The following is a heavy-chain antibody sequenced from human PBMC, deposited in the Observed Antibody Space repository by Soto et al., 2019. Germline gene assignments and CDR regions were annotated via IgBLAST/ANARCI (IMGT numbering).Heavy chain of an antibody. CDR2: ISSSGSTI. Sequence: GGSLRLSCADSGFTFSYYYMSWIRQAAGKGLEWVSYISSSGSTIYYADSVKARFTISSDNAKNSLYLQMNSLRAEDTAVYYCARALDDFWSGYAYYYYGMDVWGQGTTVTVSS. D-gene: IGHD3-3*01. V-gene: IGHV3-11*01. J-gene: IGHJ6*02. CDR1: GFTFSYYY. CDR3: ARALDDFWSGYAYYYYGMDV.